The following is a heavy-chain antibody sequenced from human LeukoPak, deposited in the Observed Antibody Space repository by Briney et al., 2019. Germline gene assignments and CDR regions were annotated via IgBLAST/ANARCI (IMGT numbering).Heavy chain of an antibody. CDR3: ARDESYYDSSGYYFPSDY. J-gene: IGHJ4*02. CDR2: ISYDGSNK. D-gene: IGHD3-22*01. V-gene: IGHV3-30-3*01. CDR1: GFTFSSYA. Sequence: PGGSLRLSCAASGFTFSSYAMHWVRQAPGKGLEWVAVISYDGSNKYYADSVKGRFTISRDDSKNTLYLQMNSPRAEDTAVYYCARDESYYDSSGYYFPSDYWGQGTLVTVSS.